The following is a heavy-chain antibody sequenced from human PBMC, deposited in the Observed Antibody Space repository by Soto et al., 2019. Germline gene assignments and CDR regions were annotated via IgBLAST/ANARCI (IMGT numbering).Heavy chain of an antibody. J-gene: IGHJ6*02. CDR3: TSSLSPMDV. V-gene: IGHV3-30*03. CDR2: ISYDGSNT. Sequence: PGGSLRLSCAASGFTFSSYGMHRVRQAPGQGLAWAAIISYDGSNTYYADSVKGRFTISRDNAKNTLYLQMNSLRAEDTAVYYCTSSLSPMDVWGQGT. CDR1: GFTFSSYG.